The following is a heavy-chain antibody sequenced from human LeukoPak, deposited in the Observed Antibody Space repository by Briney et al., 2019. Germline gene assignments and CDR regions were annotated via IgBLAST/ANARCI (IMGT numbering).Heavy chain of an antibody. CDR2: IHSGGST. CDR1: GFTVSSNY. J-gene: IGHJ3*02. V-gene: IGHV3-53*01. Sequence: HPGRSLRLSCSASGFTVSSNYISWVRQAPGKGLEWVSIIHSGGSTFYADSVKGRFAISRDNSKNTLYLQMNSLRAEDTAVYYCARGGSYLSALDIWGQGTMVTVSS. CDR3: ARGGSYLSALDI. D-gene: IGHD1-26*01.